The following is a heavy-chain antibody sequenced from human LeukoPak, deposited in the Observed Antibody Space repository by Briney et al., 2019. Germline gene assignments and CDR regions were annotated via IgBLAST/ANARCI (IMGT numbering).Heavy chain of an antibody. V-gene: IGHV3-48*03. D-gene: IGHD6-13*01. J-gene: IGHJ6*03. CDR3: ARGGAAAGRQYYYYYYYMDV. Sequence: GGSLRLSCAASGFTFSSYEMNWVRQAPGKGLEWVSYISSSGSTIYYADSVKGRFTISRDNAKNSLYLQMNSLRAEDTAVYYCARGGAAAGRQYYYYYYYMDVWGKGTTVTVSS. CDR2: ISSSGSTI. CDR1: GFTFSSYE.